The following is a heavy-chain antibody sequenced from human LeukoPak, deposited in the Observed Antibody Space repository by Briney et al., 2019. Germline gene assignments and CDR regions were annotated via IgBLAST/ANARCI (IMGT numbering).Heavy chain of an antibody. J-gene: IGHJ4*02. CDR3: ARARRGGDYDDY. D-gene: IGHD2-21*01. Sequence: PSQTLSLTCTVSGGSISSGDYYWNWIRQPPGKGLEWIGYIYYSGSTYYNPSLKSRVTISVDTSKNQFSLKLSSVTAADTAVYYCARARRGGDYDDYWGQGTLVTVSS. CDR1: GGSISSGDYY. V-gene: IGHV4-30-4*01. CDR2: IYYSGST.